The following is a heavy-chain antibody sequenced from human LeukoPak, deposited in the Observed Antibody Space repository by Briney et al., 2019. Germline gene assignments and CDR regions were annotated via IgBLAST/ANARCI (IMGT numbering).Heavy chain of an antibody. CDR3: ATGRRPYDFWSGYTYYFDY. D-gene: IGHD3-3*01. CDR2: FDPEDGET. CDR1: GHTLTELS. V-gene: IGHV1-24*01. Sequence: ASVKVSCKVSGHTLTELSMHWVRQAPGKGLEWMGGFDPEDGETIYAQKFQGRVTMTEDTSTDTAYMELSSLRSEDTAVYYCATGRRPYDFWSGYTYYFDYWGQGTLVTVSS. J-gene: IGHJ4*02.